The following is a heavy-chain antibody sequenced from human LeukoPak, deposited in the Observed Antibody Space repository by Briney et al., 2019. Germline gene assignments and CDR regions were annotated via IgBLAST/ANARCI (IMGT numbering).Heavy chain of an antibody. D-gene: IGHD3-22*01. J-gene: IGHJ4*02. CDR1: GGSISSSDYY. Sequence: SETLSLTCTVSGGSISSSDYYWGWIRQPPGKGLEWIGNISYSGSTYYSPSLKSRVTISVDTSKNQFSLKLSSVTAADTAVYYCASLRDSSGYREQMFDYWGQGTLVTVSS. V-gene: IGHV4-39*01. CDR3: ASLRDSSGYREQMFDY. CDR2: ISYSGST.